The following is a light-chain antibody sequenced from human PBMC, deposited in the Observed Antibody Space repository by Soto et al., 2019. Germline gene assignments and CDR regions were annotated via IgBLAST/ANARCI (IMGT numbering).Light chain of an antibody. CDR2: GAS. V-gene: IGKV3-20*01. CDR3: QQYGSSPST. Sequence: EIVLTQSPGTQSLSPGERATLSCRASQSVSSNYLAWYQQKPGQAPRPLIYGASSRATGIPDRFSGSGAGTDFTLTISRLESEDFAVYYCQQYGSSPSTFGQGTKVDIK. J-gene: IGKJ1*01. CDR1: QSVSSNY.